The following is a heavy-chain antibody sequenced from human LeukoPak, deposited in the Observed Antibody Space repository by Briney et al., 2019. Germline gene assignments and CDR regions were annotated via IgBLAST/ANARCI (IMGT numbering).Heavy chain of an antibody. Sequence: GGSLRLSCAASGFIFSSYGIHWVRQAPDKGLEWVAVISHDGSNKYYADSVKGRFTISRDNSENTLYLQMNSLRAEDTAVYYCALGGTYYDYWGQGTLVTVSS. V-gene: IGHV3-30*03. CDR2: ISHDGSNK. D-gene: IGHD3-16*01. CDR1: GFIFSSYG. J-gene: IGHJ4*02. CDR3: ALGGTYYDY.